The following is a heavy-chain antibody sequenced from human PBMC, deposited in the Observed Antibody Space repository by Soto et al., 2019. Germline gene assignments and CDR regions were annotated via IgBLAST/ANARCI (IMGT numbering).Heavy chain of an antibody. CDR3: ARRARPDFYYMDV. D-gene: IGHD6-6*01. CDR1: GFTLSGYA. J-gene: IGHJ6*03. CDR2: ISSDGVGT. Sequence: EVQLAESGGGLAQPGGSLRLSCGAPGFTLSGYAMDWVRQAPGKGLEYVSGISSDGVGTYYATSVQGRFTISRDNSKNTVYLQMGSLRPEDMAVYYCARRARPDFYYMDVWGKGTTVTVSS. V-gene: IGHV3-64*01.